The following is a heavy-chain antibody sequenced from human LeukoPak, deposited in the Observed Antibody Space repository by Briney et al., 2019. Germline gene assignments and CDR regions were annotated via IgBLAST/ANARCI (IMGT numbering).Heavy chain of an antibody. Sequence: GGSLRLSCAASGFTFDDYAMHWVRQAPGKVLEWVGVISYDGSNKYYADSVKGRFTISRDDSKNTLYLQMNSLRAEDTAVYYCARDQGYGDYPRGLFDYWGQRTLVTVSS. V-gene: IGHV3-30-3*01. D-gene: IGHD4-17*01. J-gene: IGHJ4*02. CDR1: GFTFDDYA. CDR3: ARDQGYGDYPRGLFDY. CDR2: ISYDGSNK.